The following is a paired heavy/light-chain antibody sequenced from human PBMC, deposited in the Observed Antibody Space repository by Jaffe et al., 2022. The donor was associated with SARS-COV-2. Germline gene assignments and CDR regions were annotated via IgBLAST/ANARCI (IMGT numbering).Heavy chain of an antibody. V-gene: IGHV3-23*01. CDR3: AKDLTVGRWDAFDI. D-gene: IGHD1-26*01. CDR2: ISASGGST. J-gene: IGHJ3*02. Sequence: EVQLLESGGGLVQPGGSLRLSCAASGFTFSSYAMSWVRQAPGKGLEWVSSISASGGSTYYVDSVKGRFTISRDNSKNTLHVQMNSLRAEDTAVYYCAKDLTVGRWDAFDIWGQGTMVTVSS. CDR1: GFTFSSYA.
Light chain of an antibody. Sequence: EIVLTQSPATLSLSPGERVTLSCRASQSVTSHLVWYQQKPGQAPRLFIYEASNRATGIPARFSGSGSGTDFTLTISSLEPEDFAVYYCQQRGIWPLTFGGGTKVEL. CDR2: EAS. V-gene: IGKV3-11*01. CDR1: QSVTSH. J-gene: IGKJ4*01. CDR3: QQRGIWPLT.